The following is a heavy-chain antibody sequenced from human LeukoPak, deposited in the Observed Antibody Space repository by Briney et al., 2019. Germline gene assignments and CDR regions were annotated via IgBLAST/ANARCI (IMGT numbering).Heavy chain of an antibody. CDR1: GFSFGNYA. J-gene: IGHJ5*01. V-gene: IGHV3-23*01. CDR2: ISGTGGAT. CDR3: VKDPRDTYGTNWFVS. Sequence: QAGGSLRLSCVPSGFSFGNYAMSWVRQAPGKGLQWVSQISGTGGATWYAGFARDRFTISRDNSKKTLYLQMSSLRVEDTAMYYCVKDPRDTYGTNWFVSWGQGTLLIVSS. D-gene: IGHD2-21*01.